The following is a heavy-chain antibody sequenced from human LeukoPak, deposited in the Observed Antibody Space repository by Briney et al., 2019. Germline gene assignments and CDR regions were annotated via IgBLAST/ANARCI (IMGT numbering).Heavy chain of an antibody. V-gene: IGHV3-7*01. D-gene: IGHD2-15*01. CDR3: ARDPSCSGGSCRDGYFAY. J-gene: IGHJ4*01. Sequence: GGSLRLSCAASGFTFSSYWMYWVRQAPGKGLEWVANIKQDGSEKYYVDSVKGRFTISRDNAKNSLYLQTNSLRAEDTAVYYCARDPSCSGGSCRDGYFAYWGHGTLVAVSS. CDR1: GFTFSSYW. CDR2: IKQDGSEK.